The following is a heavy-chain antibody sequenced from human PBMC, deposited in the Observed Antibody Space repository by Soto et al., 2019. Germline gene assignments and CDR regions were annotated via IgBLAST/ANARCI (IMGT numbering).Heavy chain of an antibody. J-gene: IGHJ5*02. CDR1: GFTFSSYA. CDR3: AKLGVPAARDWFDP. D-gene: IGHD2-2*01. V-gene: IGHV3-23*01. CDR2: ISGSGGST. Sequence: HPGGSLRLSCAASGFTFSSYAMSWVRQAPGKGLEWVSDISGSGGSTYYADSVEGRFTISRDNSKNTLYLQMNSLRAEDTAVYYCAKLGVPAARDWFDPWGQGTLVTVSS.